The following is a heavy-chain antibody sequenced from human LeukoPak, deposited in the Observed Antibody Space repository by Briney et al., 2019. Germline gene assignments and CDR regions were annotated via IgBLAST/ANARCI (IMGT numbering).Heavy chain of an antibody. Sequence: GGSLRLSCAASGFTFSSYAMSRVRQAPGKGLEWVSAISGSGGSTYYADSVKGRFTISRDNSKNTLYLQMNSLRAEDTAVYYCAKLDRAMETAARPAAHFDYWGQGTLVTVSS. V-gene: IGHV3-23*01. D-gene: IGHD6-6*01. CDR3: AKLDRAMETAARPAAHFDY. J-gene: IGHJ4*02. CDR2: ISGSGGST. CDR1: GFTFSSYA.